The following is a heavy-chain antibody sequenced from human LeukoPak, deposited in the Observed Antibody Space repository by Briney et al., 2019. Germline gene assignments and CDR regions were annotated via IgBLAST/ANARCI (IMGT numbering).Heavy chain of an antibody. J-gene: IGHJ4*02. V-gene: IGHV4-34*01. CDR2: INHSGST. CDR1: GGSISSYY. D-gene: IGHD3-10*01. CDR3: ARGLSVRSTMVRGVIIIQDY. Sequence: SETLSLTCTVSGGSISSYYWSWIRQPPGKGLEWIGEINHSGSTNYNPSLKSRVTISVDTSKNQFSLKLSSVTAADTAVYYCARGLSVRSTMVRGVIIIQDYWGQGTLVTVSS.